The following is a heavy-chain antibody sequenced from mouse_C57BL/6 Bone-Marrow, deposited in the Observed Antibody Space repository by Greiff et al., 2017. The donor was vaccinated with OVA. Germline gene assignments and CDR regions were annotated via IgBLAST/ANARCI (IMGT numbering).Heavy chain of an antibody. V-gene: IGHV6-6*01. CDR2: IRNNANNHAS. CDR3: TRKGAAQATFAY. CDR1: GFTFSDAW. Sequence: EVKLVESGGGLVQPGGSMKLSCAASGFTFSDAWMDWVRQSPEKGLEWVAEIRNNANNHASYYAESVKGRFTISRDDSKSSVYLQMNSLRAEDTGIYYCTRKGAAQATFAYWGQGTLVTVSA. J-gene: IGHJ3*01. D-gene: IGHD3-2*02.